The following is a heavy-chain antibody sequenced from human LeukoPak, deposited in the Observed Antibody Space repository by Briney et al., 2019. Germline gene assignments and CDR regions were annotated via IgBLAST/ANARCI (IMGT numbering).Heavy chain of an antibody. Sequence: GGSLRLSCTASKFTFSNYGMQWVRQAPGKGLEWVAVVSSDGGTKYYADSVKGRFINSRDNSRNTMYLQMDSLRAEDTAVYYCARGRPHGNDYWGQGTLVTVSS. CDR3: ARGRPHGNDY. V-gene: IGHV3-30*03. J-gene: IGHJ4*02. D-gene: IGHD4-23*01. CDR2: VSSDGGTK. CDR1: KFTFSNYG.